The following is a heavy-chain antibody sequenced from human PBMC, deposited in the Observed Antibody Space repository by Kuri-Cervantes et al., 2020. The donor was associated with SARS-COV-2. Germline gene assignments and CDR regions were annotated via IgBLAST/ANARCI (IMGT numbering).Heavy chain of an antibody. CDR1: GFSFSSYW. D-gene: IGHD3-3*01. J-gene: IGHJ4*02. Sequence: GGSLRLSCAASGFSFSSYWTHWVRQAPGKGLVWVSRIYTEGSTASYADSVKGRFTISRDNAKNTLFLQMNSLRAEDTAVYYCARDVDPYYDYWSGSAGYWGQGTLVTVSS. CDR3: ARDVDPYYDYWSGSAGY. CDR2: IYTEGSTA. V-gene: IGHV3-74*01.